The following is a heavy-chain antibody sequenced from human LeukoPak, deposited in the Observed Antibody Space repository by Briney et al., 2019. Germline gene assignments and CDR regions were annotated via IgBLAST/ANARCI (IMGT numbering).Heavy chain of an antibody. V-gene: IGHV3-30*18. D-gene: IGHD2-15*01. CDR3: AKGVVAATNAAYYGMDV. CDR1: GFTFSNYG. CDR2: ISYDESDK. J-gene: IGHJ6*02. Sequence: TGRSLRLSCAASGFTFSNYGMHWVRQAPGKGLEWAAVISYDESDKYYADSVKGRFTISRDNSKNTLYLQMNSLRPEDTAVYYCAKGVVAATNAAYYGMDVWGQGTTVTVSS.